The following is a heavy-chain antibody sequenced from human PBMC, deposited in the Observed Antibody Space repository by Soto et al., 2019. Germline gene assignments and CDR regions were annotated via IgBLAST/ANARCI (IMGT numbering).Heavy chain of an antibody. Sequence: SGGSLRLSCTASGFTFGDYAMNWFRQAPGKGLEWVGFITSKAFGGTIEFAASVKGRFTISRDDSNSIAYLQMNSLKTEDTAVYYCTREYYDIVTGYHSFDSWGQGTLVTVSS. D-gene: IGHD3-9*01. CDR3: TREYYDIVTGYHSFDS. J-gene: IGHJ4*02. CDR1: GFTFGDYA. V-gene: IGHV3-49*03. CDR2: ITSKAFGGTI.